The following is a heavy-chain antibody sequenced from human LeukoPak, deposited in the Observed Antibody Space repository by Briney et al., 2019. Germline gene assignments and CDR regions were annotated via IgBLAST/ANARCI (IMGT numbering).Heavy chain of an antibody. J-gene: IGHJ4*02. Sequence: ASVKVSCKASGYTFTSNYIHWVRQAPGQGLEWMGMIYPRDGSTSYAQKFQGRVTVTRDTSTSTVHMELSGLRSEDTAVYYCARDRAGIAVAGDYWGQGTLVTVSS. D-gene: IGHD6-19*01. V-gene: IGHV1-46*01. CDR1: GYTFTSNY. CDR2: IYPRDGST. CDR3: ARDRAGIAVAGDY.